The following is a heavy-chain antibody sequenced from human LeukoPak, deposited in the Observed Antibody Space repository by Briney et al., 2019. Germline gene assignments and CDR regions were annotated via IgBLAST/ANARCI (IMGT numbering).Heavy chain of an antibody. J-gene: IGHJ4*02. Sequence: ASVKVSCKASGHTFTRHGISWVRQAPGQGLEWMGWISVYNGNTNYAQKIQGRVTTTTDTSTSTVYMELRSLRSDDTAVYYCARDQDWLVDHWGQGTLVTVSS. CDR1: GHTFTRHG. CDR2: ISVYNGNT. D-gene: IGHD6-19*01. V-gene: IGHV1-18*01. CDR3: ARDQDWLVDH.